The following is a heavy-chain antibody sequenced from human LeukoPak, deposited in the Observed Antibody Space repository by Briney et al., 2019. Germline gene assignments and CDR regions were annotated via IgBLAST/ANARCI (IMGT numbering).Heavy chain of an antibody. Sequence: GGSLRLSCAASGFTFSNYYMSWIRQAPGKGLEWVSYITSGGTKYYADSLKGRFTISRDNAKNSLYLQMDNLRAEDTAIYYCARRGESINYKEKGFDYWGQGALVTVSS. V-gene: IGHV3-11*01. CDR3: ARRGESINYKEKGFDY. J-gene: IGHJ4*02. CDR2: ITSGGTK. D-gene: IGHD3-10*01. CDR1: GFTFSNYY.